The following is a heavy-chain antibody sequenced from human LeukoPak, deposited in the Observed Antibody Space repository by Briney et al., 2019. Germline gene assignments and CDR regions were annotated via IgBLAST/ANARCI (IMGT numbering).Heavy chain of an antibody. V-gene: IGHV4-39*01. CDR1: GGSINNSNYY. Sequence: SETLSLTCTVSGGSINNSNYYWGWIRQPPGKGLEWIGSIYYSGNTYYNPSLKSRVTISVDTSKNQFSLKLSSVTAADTAVYYCARLVGATVADYWGQGTLVTVSS. J-gene: IGHJ4*02. CDR3: ARLVGATVADY. CDR2: IYYSGNT. D-gene: IGHD1-26*01.